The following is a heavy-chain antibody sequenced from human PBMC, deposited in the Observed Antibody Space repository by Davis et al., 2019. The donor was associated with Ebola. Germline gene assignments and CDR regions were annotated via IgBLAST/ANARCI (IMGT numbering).Heavy chain of an antibody. J-gene: IGHJ3*02. V-gene: IGHV3-23*01. CDR3: AKDTANIWFDI. CDR2: LGTSADT. CDR1: GFIFSHYV. D-gene: IGHD2-21*02. Sequence: GGSLRLSCAASGFIFSHYVMSWVRQAPGKGLEWVSTLGTSADTYYAGSVKCRFTISRDNSKNTLYLQMNGLRVEDTAIYYCAKDTANIWFDIWGQGTMVTVSS.